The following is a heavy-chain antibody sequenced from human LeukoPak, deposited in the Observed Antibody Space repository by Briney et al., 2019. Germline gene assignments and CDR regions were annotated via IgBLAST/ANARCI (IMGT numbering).Heavy chain of an antibody. CDR2: IYYIWST. CDR1: GGSIRRYY. CDR3: AGHGAAAGHSYYYGMDV. J-gene: IGHJ6*02. V-gene: IGHV4-59*08. Sequence: KPSDTLSLICTVWGGSIRRYYWMWIRQPPAKGLEWIGVIYYIWSTNLYSSLKSRVTIYVDTSKTHFSLKLPSAATADPAGYYCAGHGAAAGHSYYYGMDVWGQGTTVTVSS. D-gene: IGHD6-13*01.